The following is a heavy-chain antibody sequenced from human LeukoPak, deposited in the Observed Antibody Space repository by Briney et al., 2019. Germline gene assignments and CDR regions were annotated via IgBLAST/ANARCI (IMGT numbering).Heavy chain of an antibody. V-gene: IGHV3-23*01. CDR3: AKSRGESRGASNY. CDR1: GFTFTSYA. Sequence: GGSLRLSCAASGFTFTSYAMNWVRQAPGKGLEWVSFISGRGDITYYADSVKGRFTISRDNSKNTLYLQMNSLRAEDTALYYCAKSRGESRGASNYWGQGTLVTVSS. D-gene: IGHD1-26*01. CDR2: ISGRGDIT. J-gene: IGHJ4*02.